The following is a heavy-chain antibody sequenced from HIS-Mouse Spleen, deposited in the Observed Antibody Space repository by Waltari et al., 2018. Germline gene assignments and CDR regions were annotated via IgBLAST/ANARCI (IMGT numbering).Heavy chain of an antibody. D-gene: IGHD6-13*01. CDR3: AREIPYSSSWYDWYFDL. Sequence: QLQLQESGPGLVKPSETLSLTCTVSGGSISSSSYYWGWIRQPPGKGLEGIGSIYYSGGTSYSPSLKSRVTISVDTSKNQFSLKLSSVTAADTAVYYCAREIPYSSSWYDWYFDLWGRGTLVTVSS. CDR2: IYYSGGT. V-gene: IGHV4-39*07. CDR1: GGSISSSSYY. J-gene: IGHJ2*01.